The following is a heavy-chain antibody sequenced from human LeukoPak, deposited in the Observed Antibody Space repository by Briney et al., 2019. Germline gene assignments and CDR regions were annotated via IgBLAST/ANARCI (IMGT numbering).Heavy chain of an antibody. V-gene: IGHV3-21*01. D-gene: IGHD2-2*01. CDR2: IIGTSTYI. CDR1: GFTFSSYT. CDR3: ARDMRDQSYCSSTSCYYYMDV. J-gene: IGHJ6*03. Sequence: GGSLRLSCAASGFTFSSYTMNWVRQAPGKGLEWVSSIIGTSTYIFYADSLKGRFTISRDNAKNSLYLQMNSLRAEDTAVYYCARDMRDQSYCSSTSCYYYMDVWGKGTTVTVSS.